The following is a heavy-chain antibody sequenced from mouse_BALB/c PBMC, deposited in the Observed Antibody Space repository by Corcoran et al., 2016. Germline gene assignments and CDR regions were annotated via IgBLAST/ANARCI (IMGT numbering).Heavy chain of an antibody. Sequence: QVTLKESGPGILQPSQTLSLTCSFSGFSLSTSGMGVGWIRQPSGKGLEWLAHIWWDDDKRYNPALKSRLTISKDTSSNQVFLKIASVDTAETATYYCARIDDGYYVNAMDYWGQGTSVTVSS. V-gene: IGHV8-8*01. J-gene: IGHJ4*01. D-gene: IGHD2-3*01. CDR1: GFSLSTSGMG. CDR2: IWWDDDK. CDR3: ARIDDGYYVNAMDY.